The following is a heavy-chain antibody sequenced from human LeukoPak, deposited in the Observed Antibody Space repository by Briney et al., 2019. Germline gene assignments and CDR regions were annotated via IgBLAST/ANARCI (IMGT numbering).Heavy chain of an antibody. V-gene: IGHV4-39*07. D-gene: IGHD4-17*01. J-gene: IGHJ4*02. CDR1: GGSISSSSCY. CDR2: IYYSGST. Sequence: SETLSLTCTVSGGSISSSSCYWGWIRQPPGKGLEWIGSIYYSGSTYYNPSLKSRVTISVDTSKNQFSLKLSSVTAADTAVYYCARHSTVTTPYYFDYWGQGTLVTVSS. CDR3: ARHSTVTTPYYFDY.